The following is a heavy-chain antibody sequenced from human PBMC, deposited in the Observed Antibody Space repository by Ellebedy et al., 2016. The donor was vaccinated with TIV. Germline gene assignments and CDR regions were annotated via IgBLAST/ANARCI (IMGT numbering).Heavy chain of an antibody. Sequence: GESLKISCAASGFTVSSYEMNLVRQAPGKGLEWISYISDSGRTFYYADSVEGRFTISRDTAKNSLYLQMNSLRAEDTAVYYCTRDRGQLWSLVQPGGMDVWGLGTTVTVSS. CDR1: GFTVSSYE. CDR2: ISDSGRTF. D-gene: IGHD5-18*01. V-gene: IGHV3-48*03. J-gene: IGHJ6*02. CDR3: TRDRGQLWSLVQPGGMDV.